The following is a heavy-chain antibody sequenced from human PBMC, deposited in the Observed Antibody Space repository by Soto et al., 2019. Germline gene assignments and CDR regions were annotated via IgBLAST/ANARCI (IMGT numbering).Heavy chain of an antibody. CDR3: ARALRAGGGWY. V-gene: IGHV1-46*01. Sequence: ASVKVSYKASGYTFTSYYMHWLRQAPGQGLEWMGIINPSGGSTSYAQKFQGRVTMTRDTSTSTVYMELSSLRSEDTAVYYCARALRAGGGWYWGQGTLVTVSS. CDR2: INPSGGST. J-gene: IGHJ4*02. CDR1: GYTFTSYY. D-gene: IGHD6-19*01.